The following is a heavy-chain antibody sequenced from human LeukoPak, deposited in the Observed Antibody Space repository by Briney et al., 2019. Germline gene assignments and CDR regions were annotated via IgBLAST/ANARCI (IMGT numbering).Heavy chain of an antibody. Sequence: SETLSLTCTVSGAPIRTYYWDWIRQAPGKGLEWIGSINYSGSTYYNPSLKSRVAIAVDTSKNQFSLNLSSVTATDTAVYYCARHWAAGDFDYWGQGTLVTVSS. CDR2: INYSGST. CDR3: ARHWAAGDFDY. V-gene: IGHV4-39*01. CDR1: GAPIRTYY. J-gene: IGHJ4*02. D-gene: IGHD6-13*01.